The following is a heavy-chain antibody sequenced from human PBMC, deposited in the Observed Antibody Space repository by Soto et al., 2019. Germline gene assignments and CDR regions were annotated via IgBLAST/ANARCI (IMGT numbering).Heavy chain of an antibody. Sequence: GGSLRLSCAASGFTVSSNYMSWIRQAPGKGLERVSYISSSGSTIYYADSVKGRFTISRDNAKNSLYLQMNSLRAEDTAVYYCARVPVPAAMRAYYYYYMDVWGKGTTVTVSS. V-gene: IGHV3-11*01. J-gene: IGHJ6*03. CDR1: GFTVSSNY. CDR3: ARVPVPAAMRAYYYYYMDV. CDR2: ISSSGSTI. D-gene: IGHD2-2*01.